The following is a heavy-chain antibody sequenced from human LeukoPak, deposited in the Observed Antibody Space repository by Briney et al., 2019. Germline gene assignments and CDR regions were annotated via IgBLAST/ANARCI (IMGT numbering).Heavy chain of an antibody. CDR1: GGSINSYY. V-gene: IGHV4-59*12. CDR3: ARDDPYSSSWLFDY. J-gene: IGHJ4*02. CDR2: IYYSGST. D-gene: IGHD6-13*01. Sequence: PSETLSLTCTVSGGSINSYYWSWIRQPPGKGLEWIGYIYYSGSTNYNPSLKSRVTISVDTSKNQFSLKVNSVTAADTAVYYCARDDPYSSSWLFDYWGQGTLVTVSS.